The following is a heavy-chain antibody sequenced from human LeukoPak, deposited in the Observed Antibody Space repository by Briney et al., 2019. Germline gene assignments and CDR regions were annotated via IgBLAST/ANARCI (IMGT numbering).Heavy chain of an antibody. Sequence: SQTLSLTCAVSGGSISSGGYSWSWIRQPPGKGLEWIGYIYHSGSTYYNPSLKSRVTISVDRSKNQFSLKLSSVTAADTAVYYCARVQRDGYTTFDYWGQGTLVTVSS. J-gene: IGHJ4*02. CDR2: IYHSGST. CDR1: GGSISSGGYS. V-gene: IGHV4-30-2*01. D-gene: IGHD5-24*01. CDR3: ARVQRDGYTTFDY.